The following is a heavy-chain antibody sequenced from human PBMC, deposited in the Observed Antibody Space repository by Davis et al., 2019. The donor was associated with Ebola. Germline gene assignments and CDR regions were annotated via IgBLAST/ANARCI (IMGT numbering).Heavy chain of an antibody. CDR1: GFVFSSYA. J-gene: IGHJ4*02. CDR2: IKKDGSEK. Sequence: GGSLRLSCSASGFVFSSYAMNWVRQAPGKGLEWVANIKKDGSEKNYVDSVKGRFTISRDNAKNSLYLQMNSLRAEDTAVYYCARVSDVDSGSLYRASDYWGQGTLVAVSS. V-gene: IGHV3-7*04. CDR3: ARVSDVDSGSLYRASDY. D-gene: IGHD1-26*01.